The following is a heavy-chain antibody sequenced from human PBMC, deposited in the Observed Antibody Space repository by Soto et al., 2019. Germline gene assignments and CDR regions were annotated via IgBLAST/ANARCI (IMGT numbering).Heavy chain of an antibody. D-gene: IGHD6-19*01. CDR2: IKQDGSEK. CDR1: GFTFSSYW. Sequence: EVQLMESGGGLVQPGGSLRLSCAGSGFTFSSYWMNWVRQAPGKGLEWVANIKQDGSEKYYVDSVKGRFSISRDNAQNSMYLQMNSLRAEDTAGYYCAGGTGWLIDYWGQGTLVTGSS. CDR3: AGGTGWLIDY. V-gene: IGHV3-7*04. J-gene: IGHJ4*02.